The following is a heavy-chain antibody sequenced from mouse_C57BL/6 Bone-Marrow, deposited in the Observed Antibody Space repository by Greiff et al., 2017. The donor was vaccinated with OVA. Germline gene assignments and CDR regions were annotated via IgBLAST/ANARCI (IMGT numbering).Heavy chain of an antibody. CDR1: GFTFSSYA. V-gene: IGHV5-9-1*02. D-gene: IGHD1-1*01. Sequence: EVMLVESGEGLVKPGGSLKLSCAASGFTFSSYAMSWVRQTPEKRLEWVAYISSGGDYIYYADTVKGRFTLSRDNARNTLYLQMSSLKSEDTAMYYCTREDYYGSAYWGQGTLVTVSA. CDR2: ISSGGDYI. CDR3: TREDYYGSAY. J-gene: IGHJ3*01.